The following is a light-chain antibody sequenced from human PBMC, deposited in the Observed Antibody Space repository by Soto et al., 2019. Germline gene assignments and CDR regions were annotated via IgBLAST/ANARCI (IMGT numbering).Light chain of an antibody. CDR1: SSDVGSDYNY. Sequence: QSALTQAASVSGSPGQSIAISCTGTSSDVGSDYNYVSWYQQHPGKAPKLMVYDVNTRPSGVSNRFSGSKSGTTASLTISGLQAEDEADYYCCSYTTSSTYVFGTGTKVTVL. J-gene: IGLJ1*01. CDR2: DVN. CDR3: CSYTTSSTYV. V-gene: IGLV2-14*03.